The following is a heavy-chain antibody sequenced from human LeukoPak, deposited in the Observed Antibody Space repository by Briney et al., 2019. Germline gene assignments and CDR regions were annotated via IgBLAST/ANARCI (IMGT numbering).Heavy chain of an antibody. CDR3: ARHYYDSRYPTAGYYMDV. V-gene: IGHV3-11*03. Sequence: KPGGSLRLSCEGSGFSFRDYYMSWLRPTPGGGVGWGSYISHSGTDTKHADSVKGRLTISRDKARNSLYLQMNSLRAEDTALYYCARHYYDSRYPTAGYYMDVWGKGTPVTASS. CDR2: ISHSGTDT. J-gene: IGHJ6*03. D-gene: IGHD3-22*01. CDR1: GFSFRDYY.